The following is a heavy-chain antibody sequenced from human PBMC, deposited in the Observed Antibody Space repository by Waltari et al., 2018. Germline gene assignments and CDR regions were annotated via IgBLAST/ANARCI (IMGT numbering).Heavy chain of an antibody. D-gene: IGHD6-13*01. CDR1: GFTVGGYG. CDR2: IKQDGSEK. V-gene: IGHV3-7*01. CDR3: ARGQLVGDY. Sequence: EVQLVESGGGLVQPGGALSLSCAAPGFTVGGYGKSGVRQAPGKGLDGVANIKQDGSEKYYVDSVKGRFTISRDNAKNSLYLQMNSLRAEDTAVYYCARGQLVGDYWGQGTLVTVSS. J-gene: IGHJ4*02.